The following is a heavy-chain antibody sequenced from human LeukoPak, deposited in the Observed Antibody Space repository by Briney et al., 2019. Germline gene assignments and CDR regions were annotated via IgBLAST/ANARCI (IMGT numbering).Heavy chain of an antibody. CDR1: GFSLSSFA. J-gene: IGHJ4*02. CDR2: IRHDETNE. Sequence: GGSLRLSWAVSGFSLSSFAMQWVRQAAGKWRGWVALIRHDETNEYYADSVQGRFTITRDTSKKTLYIQMNRLRAEDTAVYYCAKEYTTSSPLGELASWGQGTLVTVSS. V-gene: IGHV3-30*02. D-gene: IGHD2-2*02. CDR3: AKEYTTSSPLGELAS.